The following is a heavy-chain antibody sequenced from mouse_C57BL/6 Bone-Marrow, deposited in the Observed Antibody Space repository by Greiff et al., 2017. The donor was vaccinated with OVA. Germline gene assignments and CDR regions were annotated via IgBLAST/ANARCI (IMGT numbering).Heavy chain of an antibody. CDR3: ARSSTGRYFDV. CDR2: IYPGDGDT. Sequence: QVQLQQSGPELVKPGASVKISCKASGYAFSSSWMNWVKQRPGKGLEWIGRIYPGDGDTNYNGKFKGKATLTADKSSSTAYMQLSSLTSEDSAVYFWARSSTGRYFDVWGTGTTVTVSS. CDR1: GYAFSSSW. J-gene: IGHJ1*03. D-gene: IGHD4-1*02. V-gene: IGHV1-82*01.